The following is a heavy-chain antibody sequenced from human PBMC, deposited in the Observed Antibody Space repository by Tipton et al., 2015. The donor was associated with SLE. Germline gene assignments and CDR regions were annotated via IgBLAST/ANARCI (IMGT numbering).Heavy chain of an antibody. J-gene: IGHJ6*03. D-gene: IGHD2-2*01. V-gene: IGHV4-59*01. CDR3: ARAYCSRTSCYGPGYYYMDV. CDR2: IYYSGST. Sequence: TLSLTCTVSGGSISSYYWSWIRQPPGKGLEWIGYIYYSGSTNYNPSLKSRVTISVDTSKNQFSLRLSSVTAADTAVYYCARAYCSRTSCYGPGYYYMDVWGKGTTVTVSS. CDR1: GGSISSYY.